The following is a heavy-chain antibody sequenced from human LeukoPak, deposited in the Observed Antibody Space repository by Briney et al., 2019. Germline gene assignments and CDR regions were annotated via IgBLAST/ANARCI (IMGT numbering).Heavy chain of an antibody. CDR3: ARVGLSSEETYYYYMDV. J-gene: IGHJ6*03. CDR2: ISAYNGNT. Sequence: GASVKVSCKASGYTFTSYGISWVRQAPGQGLEWMGWISAYNGNTNYAQKLQGRVTMTTDTSTSTAYMELRSLRSDDTAVYYCARVGLSSEETYYYYMDVWGKGTTVTVSS. CDR1: GYTFTSYG. V-gene: IGHV1-18*01. D-gene: IGHD2-15*01.